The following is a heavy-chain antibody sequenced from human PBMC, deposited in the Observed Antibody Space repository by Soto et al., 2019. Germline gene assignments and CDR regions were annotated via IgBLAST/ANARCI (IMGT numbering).Heavy chain of an antibody. CDR2: IWFDGSNK. J-gene: IGHJ4*02. Sequence: QVQLVESGGGVVQPGRSLRLSCAASGFTFSSCGMHWVRQAPGKGLEWVAIIWFDGSNKYYADSVKGRFTISRDNSKNTLYLQMNTLRADDTAVYYCAKGFPRRLIAAPFDYWGLGTLVTVSS. V-gene: IGHV3-33*06. CDR1: GFTFSSCG. CDR3: AKGFPRRLIAAPFDY. D-gene: IGHD6-6*01.